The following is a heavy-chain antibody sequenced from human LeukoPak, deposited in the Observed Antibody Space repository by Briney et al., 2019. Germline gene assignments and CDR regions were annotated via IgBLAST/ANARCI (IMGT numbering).Heavy chain of an antibody. Sequence: ASVKVSCKASGYTFTNYDINWVRQAAGQGLEWMGWMNPNSGNTGYAQKFQDRVTMTRDTSISTAYMELSSLRSEDTAVYYCARDSIWGSGTYGFDYWGQGALVTVSS. CDR3: ARDSIWGSGTYGFDY. CDR2: MNPNSGNT. D-gene: IGHD1-26*01. V-gene: IGHV1-8*01. CDR1: GYTFTNYD. J-gene: IGHJ4*02.